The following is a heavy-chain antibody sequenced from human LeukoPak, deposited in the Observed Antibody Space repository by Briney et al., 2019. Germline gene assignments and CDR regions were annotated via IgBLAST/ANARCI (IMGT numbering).Heavy chain of an antibody. V-gene: IGHV1-18*01. J-gene: IGHJ6*02. CDR1: GYTFTSYG. D-gene: IGHD5-24*01. CDR3: AREVATNWWRVFYYGMDV. CDR2: ISAYNGNT. Sequence: ASVKVSCKASGYTFTSYGISWVRQAPGQGLEWMGWISAYNGNTNYAQKLQGRVTMTTDASTSTAYMELRSLRSDDTAVYYCAREVATNWWRVFYYGMDVWGQGTTVTVSS.